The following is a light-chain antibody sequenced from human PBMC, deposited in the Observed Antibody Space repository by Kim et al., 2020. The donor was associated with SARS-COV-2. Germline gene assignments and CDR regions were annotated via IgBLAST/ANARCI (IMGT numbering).Light chain of an antibody. CDR1: RANVGNNF. CDR2: RND. V-gene: IGLV1-47*01. J-gene: IGLJ3*02. Sequence: GRTVPISCSGGRANVGNNFGFWYRHLPRAATRLLMYRNDQRPSGVPDRISGSKSGTSASLAISDLRSEDEADYFCASWDDTLNSQLFGGGTQLTVL. CDR3: ASWDDTLNSQL.